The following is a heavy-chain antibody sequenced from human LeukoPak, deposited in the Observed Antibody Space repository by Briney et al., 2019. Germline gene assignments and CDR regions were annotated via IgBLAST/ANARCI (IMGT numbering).Heavy chain of an antibody. CDR1: GFTFSTYW. CDR2: MKQDGSEK. V-gene: IGHV3-7*01. Sequence: GGSLRLSCAASGFTFSTYWMTWVRQAPGKGLEWVANMKQDGSEKYYVDSVKGRFTISRDNAKNSLYLQMNSLRAEDTAVYYCARGRTTVTTLLVYWGQGTLVTVSS. CDR3: ARGRTTVTTLLVY. J-gene: IGHJ4*02. D-gene: IGHD4-17*01.